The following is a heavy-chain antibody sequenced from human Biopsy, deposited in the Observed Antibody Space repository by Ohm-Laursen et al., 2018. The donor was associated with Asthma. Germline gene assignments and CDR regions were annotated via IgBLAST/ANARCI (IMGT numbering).Heavy chain of an antibody. CDR1: GFMFRSFG. V-gene: IGHV3-30*18. D-gene: IGHD5-12*01. CDR3: AKRWGYSGHDNDY. J-gene: IGHJ4*02. Sequence: SLRLSCSATGFMFRSFGMHWVRQAPGKGLEWVAVISYDGNHKFYEDSVKGRFTISRDNSKNTLYLQMNSLRTEDTAVYYCAKRWGYSGHDNDYWGQGTLVIVSS. CDR2: ISYDGNHK.